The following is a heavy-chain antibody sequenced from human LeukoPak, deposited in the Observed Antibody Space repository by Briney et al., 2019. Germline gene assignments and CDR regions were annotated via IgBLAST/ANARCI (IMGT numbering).Heavy chain of an antibody. D-gene: IGHD4-11*01. CDR1: GGSLSSYY. CDR3: ARVTDYSNWFDP. J-gene: IGHJ5*02. V-gene: IGHV4-4*07. CDR2: IYTSGST. Sequence: PSETLSLTCTVSGGSLSSYYWSWIRQPAGQGLEWIGRIYTSGSTNYNPSLKSRVTMSVDTSKNQFSLKLSSVTAADTAVYYCARVTDYSNWFDPWGQGTLVTVSS.